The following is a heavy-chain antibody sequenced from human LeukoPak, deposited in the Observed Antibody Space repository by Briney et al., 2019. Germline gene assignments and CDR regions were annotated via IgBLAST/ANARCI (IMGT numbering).Heavy chain of an antibody. Sequence: PSETLSLTCAVYGGSFSGYYWSWIRQPPGKGLEWIGEINRSGSTNYNPSLKSRVTISVDTSKNQFSLKLSSVTAADTAVYYCARGSNFWSGYYRGYYYYMDVWGKGTTVTVSS. V-gene: IGHV4-34*01. CDR3: ARGSNFWSGYYRGYYYYMDV. J-gene: IGHJ6*03. CDR1: GGSFSGYY. D-gene: IGHD3-3*01. CDR2: INRSGST.